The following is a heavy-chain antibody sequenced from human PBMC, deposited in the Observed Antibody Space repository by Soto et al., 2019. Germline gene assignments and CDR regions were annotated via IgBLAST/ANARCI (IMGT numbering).Heavy chain of an antibody. CDR1: GYSFKNYA. CDR3: ARDDRTISGAVTIDY. D-gene: IGHD3-3*02. V-gene: IGHV1-3*01. J-gene: IGHJ4*02. Sequence: QVQLVQSGPEVKRPGASVRISCRTAGYSFKNYAIHWVRQAPGTKLERMGWSNEGSGNTTYSHKFQGRMSIARDKSASTSYLDLRSLTSEDTAVYFCARDDRTISGAVTIDYWGPGTLVTVSS. CDR2: SNEGSGNT.